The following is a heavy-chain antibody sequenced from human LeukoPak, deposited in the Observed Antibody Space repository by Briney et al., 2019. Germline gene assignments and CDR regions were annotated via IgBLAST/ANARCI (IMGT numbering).Heavy chain of an antibody. J-gene: IGHJ4*02. V-gene: IGHV4-59*01. D-gene: IGHD5-24*01. CDR2: IYNSGNT. Sequence: PSETLSLTCTVSGASIRGYYWSWIRQPPGKGLEWIGYIYNSGNTNYNPSLKSRVIISVDTSKNQFSLKLSSVTAADTPIYYCSTNFRARGGYNYFDFWGQGTLVTVSS. CDR1: GASIRGYY. CDR3: STNFRARGGYNYFDF.